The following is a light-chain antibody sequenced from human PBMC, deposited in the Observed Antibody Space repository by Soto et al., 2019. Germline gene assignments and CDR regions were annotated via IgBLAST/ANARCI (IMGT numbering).Light chain of an antibody. CDR1: QSVSRNY. J-gene: IGKJ4*01. CDR3: QQYGSSPLT. Sequence: EIVLTQSPGTLSLSPGERASLSCRASQSVSRNYVDWYQFKPGQAPRLLIYDTSTRATGIPDRFSGSGSGADFTLTISRLEPEDFAVYFCQQYGSSPLTFGGGSKVEIK. V-gene: IGKV3-20*01. CDR2: DTS.